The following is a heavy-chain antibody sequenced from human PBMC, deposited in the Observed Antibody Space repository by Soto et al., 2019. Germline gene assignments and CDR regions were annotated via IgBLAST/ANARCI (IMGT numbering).Heavy chain of an antibody. CDR1: GFTVSSNY. V-gene: IGHV3-66*01. Sequence: GGSLRLSCAASGFTVSSNYMSWVRQAPGKGLEWVSVIYSGGSTYYADSVKGRFTISRDNSKNTLYLQMNSLRAEDTAVYYCASPGYSGYDPYFDYWGQGTLVTVSS. CDR3: ASPGYSGYDPYFDY. D-gene: IGHD5-12*01. J-gene: IGHJ4*02. CDR2: IYSGGST.